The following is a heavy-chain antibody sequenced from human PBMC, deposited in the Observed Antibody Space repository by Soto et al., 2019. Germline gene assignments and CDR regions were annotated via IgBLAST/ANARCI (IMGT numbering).Heavy chain of an antibody. Sequence: GGPLRLSCAASGFTFSSYAMSWVRQAPGKGLEWVSAISGSGGSTYYADSVKGRFTISRDNSKNTLYLQMNSLRAEDTAVYYCAKDPSGSYLHFDYWGQGTLVTVSS. CDR3: AKDPSGSYLHFDY. V-gene: IGHV3-23*01. CDR1: GFTFSSYA. D-gene: IGHD1-26*01. J-gene: IGHJ4*02. CDR2: ISGSGGST.